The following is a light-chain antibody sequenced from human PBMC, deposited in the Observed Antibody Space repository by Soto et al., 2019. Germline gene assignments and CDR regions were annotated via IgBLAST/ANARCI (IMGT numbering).Light chain of an antibody. Sequence: DIQMTQSPSSLSASVEDRVTITCRASQSISSYLNWYQQKPGKAPNLLIYAASSLQSGVPSRFSGSGSGTDFTLTISSLQPEDFATYYCQQSYSTPITFGQGTRLEIK. CDR1: QSISSY. V-gene: IGKV1-39*01. CDR3: QQSYSTPIT. J-gene: IGKJ5*01. CDR2: AAS.